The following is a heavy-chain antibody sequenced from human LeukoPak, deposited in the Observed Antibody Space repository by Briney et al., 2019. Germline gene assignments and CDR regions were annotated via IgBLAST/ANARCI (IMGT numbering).Heavy chain of an antibody. CDR3: ARGDFWSGSPYDY. J-gene: IGHJ4*02. CDR2: INHSGST. D-gene: IGHD3-3*01. CDR1: GGSFSGYY. Sequence: SSETLSLTCAVYGGSFSGYYWSWIRQPPGKGLEWIGEINHSGSTNYNPSLKSRVTISVDTSKNQFSLKLNSVTAADTAVYYCARGDFWSGSPYDYWGQGTLVTVSS. V-gene: IGHV4-34*01.